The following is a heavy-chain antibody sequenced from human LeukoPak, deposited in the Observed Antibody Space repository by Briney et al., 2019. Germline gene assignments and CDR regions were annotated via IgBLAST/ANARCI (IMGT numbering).Heavy chain of an antibody. V-gene: IGHV4-4*02. Sequence: SGTLSLTCAVSGGSISSSNWWSWVRQPPGKGLEWIGEIYHSGSTNYNPSLKSRVTISVDKSKNQFSLKLSSVTAADTAVYYCARVREYYYGSGTPWRDAFDIWGQGTMVTVSS. J-gene: IGHJ3*02. CDR2: IYHSGST. CDR3: ARVREYYYGSGTPWRDAFDI. CDR1: GGSISSSNW. D-gene: IGHD3-10*01.